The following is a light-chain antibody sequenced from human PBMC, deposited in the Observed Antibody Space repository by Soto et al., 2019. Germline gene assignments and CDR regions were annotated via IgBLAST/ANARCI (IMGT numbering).Light chain of an antibody. CDR3: AAWDDYLNAWV. CDR2: SNN. CDR1: SSNIGPNP. V-gene: IGLV1-44*01. J-gene: IGLJ3*02. Sequence: QSAVTQPPSASGTPGQRVTISCSGSSSNIGPNPVNWYQHLPGTAPKLLIYSNNQRPSGVPDRFSGSKSGTSASLAISGLQSEDEADYYCAAWDDYLNAWVFGGGTKLTVL.